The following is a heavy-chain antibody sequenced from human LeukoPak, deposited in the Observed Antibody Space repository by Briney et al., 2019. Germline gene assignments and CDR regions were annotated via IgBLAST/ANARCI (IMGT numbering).Heavy chain of an antibody. V-gene: IGHV3-33*01. D-gene: IGHD6-13*01. CDR1: GFTFSSYG. Sequence: PGGSLRLSCAASGFTFSSYGMHWVRQAPGKGLEWVAVIWYDGSNKYYADSVKGRFTISRDNSKNTLYLQMNSLRAEDTAVYYCARGGSSSWYAFDIWGQGTMVTVSS. J-gene: IGHJ3*02. CDR3: ARGGSSSWYAFDI. CDR2: IWYDGSNK.